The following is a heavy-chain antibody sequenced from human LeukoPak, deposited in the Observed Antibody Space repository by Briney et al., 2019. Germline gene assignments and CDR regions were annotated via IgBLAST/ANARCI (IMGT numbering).Heavy chain of an antibody. D-gene: IGHD2-8*01. V-gene: IGHV4-31*03. CDR2: TYYSGST. Sequence: SETLSLTCTVSGGSISSGGYYWSWIRQHPGKGLEWIGYTYYSGSTYYNPSLKSRVTISVDTSKNQFSLKLSSVTAADTAVYYCASGQYEHAFDIWGQGTMVTVSS. CDR3: ASGQYEHAFDI. CDR1: GGSISSGGYY. J-gene: IGHJ3*02.